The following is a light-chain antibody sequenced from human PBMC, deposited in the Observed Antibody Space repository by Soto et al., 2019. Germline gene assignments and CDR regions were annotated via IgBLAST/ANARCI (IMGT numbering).Light chain of an antibody. V-gene: IGKV3-11*01. Sequence: EIVLTQSPATLSFSPGERATLSCRASQSVSSYLAWYQQKPGQAPRLLIYDASNRATAIPARFSGSGSGNDFNIIISSLEPEDFAISYCQQRSNWPWTFGQGTQVQIK. CDR3: QQRSNWPWT. CDR1: QSVSSY. CDR2: DAS. J-gene: IGKJ1*01.